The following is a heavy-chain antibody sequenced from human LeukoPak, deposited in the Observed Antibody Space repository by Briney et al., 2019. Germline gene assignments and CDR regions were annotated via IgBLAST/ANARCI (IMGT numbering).Heavy chain of an antibody. Sequence: GASVKVSCKASGGTFISYAISWVRQAPGQGLEWMGGIIPIFGTANYAQKFQGRVTITADESTSTAYMELSSLRSEDTAVYYCASGILEWLSTDYWGQGTLVTVSS. V-gene: IGHV1-69*13. CDR1: GGTFISYA. CDR2: IIPIFGTA. J-gene: IGHJ4*02. CDR3: ASGILEWLSTDY. D-gene: IGHD3-3*01.